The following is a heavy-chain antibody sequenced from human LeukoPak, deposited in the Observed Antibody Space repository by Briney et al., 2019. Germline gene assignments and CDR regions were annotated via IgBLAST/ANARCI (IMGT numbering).Heavy chain of an antibody. D-gene: IGHD3-10*01. V-gene: IGHV4-59*01. CDR2: IYYSGST. CDR3: ARGKLPSISMIRGVRHTSWFDP. Sequence: PSETLSLTCTVSGASISSNHWSWIRQSPGKGLEWIGYIYYSGSTNYNPSLKSRVTISVDTSKSQFSLKLSSVTAADTAVYYCARGKLPSISMIRGVRHTSWFDPWGQGTLVTVSS. J-gene: IGHJ5*02. CDR1: GASISSNH.